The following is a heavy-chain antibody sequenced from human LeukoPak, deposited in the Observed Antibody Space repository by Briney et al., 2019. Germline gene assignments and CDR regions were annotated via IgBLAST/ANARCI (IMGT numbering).Heavy chain of an antibody. V-gene: IGHV1-18*01. CDR1: GYTFTSYG. J-gene: IGHJ6*02. CDR2: ISAYNGNT. D-gene: IGHD3-10*01. CDR3: ARDQVVRGVKTSYYYYGMDV. Sequence: ASVKVSCKASGYTFTSYGISWVRQAPGQGLEGMGWISAYNGNTNYAQKLQGRVTMTTDTSTSTAYMELRSLRSDDTAVYYCARDQVVRGVKTSYYYYGMDVWGQGTTVTVSS.